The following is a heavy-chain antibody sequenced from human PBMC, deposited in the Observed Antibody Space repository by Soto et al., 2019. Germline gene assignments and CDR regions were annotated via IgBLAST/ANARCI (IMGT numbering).Heavy chain of an antibody. CDR2: INHSGST. V-gene: IGHV4-34*01. J-gene: IGHJ3*02. Sequence: TSETLSLTCAVYNGSFRVYYCTWIRQTPGKGLEWIGEINHSGSTNYNPSLKSRVAISVDTSKNQFSLKLSSVTAADTAVYFCARDSTRRGACDIWGQGTMVTVSS. CDR3: ARDSTRRGACDI. D-gene: IGHD3-22*01. CDR1: NGSFRVYY.